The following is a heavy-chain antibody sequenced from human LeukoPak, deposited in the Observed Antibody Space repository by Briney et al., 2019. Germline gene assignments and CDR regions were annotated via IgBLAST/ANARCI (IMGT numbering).Heavy chain of an antibody. CDR1: GFTFSSYW. CDR2: IKQDGSEK. J-gene: IGHJ4*02. D-gene: IGHD5-18*01. V-gene: IGHV3-7*01. CDR3: AREGHGGGYSYGYFDY. Sequence: GGSLRLSCAASGFTFSSYWMSWVRQAPGKGLEWVANIKQDGSEKYYVDSVKDRFTISRDNAKNSLYLQMNSLRAEDTAVYYCAREGHGGGYSYGYFDYWGQGTLVTVSS.